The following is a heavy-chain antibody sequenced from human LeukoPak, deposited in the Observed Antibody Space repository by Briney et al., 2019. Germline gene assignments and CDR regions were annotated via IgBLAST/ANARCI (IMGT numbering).Heavy chain of an antibody. V-gene: IGHV4-59*12. CDR2: IYYSGST. Sequence: PSETLSLTCTVSGGSISSYYWSWIRQPPGKGLEWIGYIYYSGSTNYNPSLKSRVTISVDTSKNQFSLKLSSVTAADTAVYYCARIYCSGGSCYSGYFDLWGRGTLVTVSS. CDR3: ARIYCSGGSCYSGYFDL. CDR1: GGSISSYY. D-gene: IGHD2-15*01. J-gene: IGHJ2*01.